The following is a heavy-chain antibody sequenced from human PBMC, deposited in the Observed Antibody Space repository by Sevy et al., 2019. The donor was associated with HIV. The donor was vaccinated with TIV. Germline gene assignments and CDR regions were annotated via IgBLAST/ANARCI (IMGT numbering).Heavy chain of an antibody. CDR2: ISYDGSNK. CDR1: GFTFSSYD. V-gene: IGHV3-30*18. D-gene: IGHD6-19*01. Sequence: GGSLRLSCAASGFTFSSYDMHWVRQAPGKGLEWVAVISYDGSNKYYADSVKGRFTISRDNSKNTLYLQMHSLRAEETAVYYCAKDAYSSGDGYFDYWGQGTLVTVSS. CDR3: AKDAYSSGDGYFDY. J-gene: IGHJ4*02.